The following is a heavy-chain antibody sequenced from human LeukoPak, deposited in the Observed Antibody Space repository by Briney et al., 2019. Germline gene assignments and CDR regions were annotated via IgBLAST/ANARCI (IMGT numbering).Heavy chain of an antibody. D-gene: IGHD2-15*01. CDR1: GGSISNTN. V-gene: IGHV3-48*03. J-gene: IGHJ5*02. CDR3: ARRSCSGGSCYSGP. Sequence: LSLTCGVSGGSISNTNWWSWVRQAPGKGLEWVSYISSSGSTIYYADSVKGRFTISRDNAKNSLYLQMNSLRAEDTAVYYCARRSCSGGSCYSGPWGQGTLVTVSS. CDR2: ISSSGSTI.